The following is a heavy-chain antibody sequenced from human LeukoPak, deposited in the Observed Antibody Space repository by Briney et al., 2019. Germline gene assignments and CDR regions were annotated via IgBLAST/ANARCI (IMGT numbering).Heavy chain of an antibody. Sequence: PSEPLSLPCTVSGAPSRSYYGGGIGRPPGKGLEWIGYIYYSGSTNYNPSLKSRVTISVDTSKNQFSLKLSSVTAADTAVYYCARREAFDIWGQGTMVTVSS. CDR1: GAPSRSYY. CDR3: ARREAFDI. V-gene: IGHV4-59*01. J-gene: IGHJ3*02. CDR2: IYYSGST.